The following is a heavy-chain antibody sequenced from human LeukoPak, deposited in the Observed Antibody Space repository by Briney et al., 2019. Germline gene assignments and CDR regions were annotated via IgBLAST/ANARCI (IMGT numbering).Heavy chain of an antibody. Sequence: PSETLSLACTVSGGSISSYYWSWIRQPPGKGLEWIGYSYCSGSTNYNPSLKSRVTISVDTSKNQFSLKLSSVTAADTAVYYCARIVVVPAARVYYYMDVWGKGTTVTVSS. D-gene: IGHD2-2*01. CDR1: GGSISSYY. CDR3: ARIVVVPAARVYYYMDV. J-gene: IGHJ6*03. V-gene: IGHV4-59*01. CDR2: SYCSGST.